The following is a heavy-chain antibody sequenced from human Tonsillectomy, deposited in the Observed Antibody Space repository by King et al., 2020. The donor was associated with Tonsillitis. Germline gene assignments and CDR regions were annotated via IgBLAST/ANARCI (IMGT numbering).Heavy chain of an antibody. V-gene: IGHV4-39*01. CDR3: ARYVSGSFDY. D-gene: IGHD1-26*01. J-gene: IGHJ4*02. CDR1: GASISTSDQY. CDR2: LSYSGTS. Sequence: QLQESGPGVVKPSETLSLTCTVSGASISTSDQYWAWIRQPPGKGLKWIGYLSYSGTSFYNPSLKSRIPISGVTSENRFSLRLSSVTAADTSVYFCARYVSGSFDYWGQGALVSVSS.